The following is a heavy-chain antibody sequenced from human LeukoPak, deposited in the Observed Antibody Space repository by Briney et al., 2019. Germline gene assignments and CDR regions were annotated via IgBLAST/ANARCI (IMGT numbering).Heavy chain of an antibody. CDR3: AREKRRYYYDSKGGAFDI. D-gene: IGHD3-22*01. Sequence: SETLSLTCTVSGGSISSGSYYWSWIRQPAGKGLEWIGRIYTSGSTNYNPSLKSRVTISVDTSKNQFSLKLSSVTAADTAVYYCAREKRRYYYDSKGGAFDIWGQGTMVTVSS. CDR1: GGSISSGSYY. CDR2: IYTSGST. V-gene: IGHV4-61*02. J-gene: IGHJ3*02.